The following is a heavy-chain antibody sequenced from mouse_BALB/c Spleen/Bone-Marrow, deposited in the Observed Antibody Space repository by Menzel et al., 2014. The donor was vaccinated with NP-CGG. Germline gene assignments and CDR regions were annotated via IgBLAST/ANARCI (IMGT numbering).Heavy chain of an antibody. V-gene: IGHV4-1*02. Sequence: EVKLMESGGGLVQPGGSLKLSCAASGFAFSSYWMSWVRQAPGKGLEWIGDINPDSSTINYPPSLKDKFTISRDTAKNTLYLQMSKVRSEDTCVYYCASNGGVGFAYWGQGTLVTVSA. CDR3: ASNGGVGFAY. CDR1: GFAFSSYW. D-gene: IGHD4-1*01. J-gene: IGHJ3*01. CDR2: INPDSSTI.